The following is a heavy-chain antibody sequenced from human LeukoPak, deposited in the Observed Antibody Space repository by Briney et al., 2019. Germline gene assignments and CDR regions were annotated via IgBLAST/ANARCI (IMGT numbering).Heavy chain of an antibody. D-gene: IGHD5-12*01. J-gene: IGHJ4*02. Sequence: AASVNVSCKASGGTFSSYAISWVRQAPGQGLEWMGRIIPIFGTANYAQKFQGRVTITADKSTSTAYMELSSLRSEDTAVYYCARGRKVITGVATRGVTFDYWGQGTLVTVSS. CDR3: ARGRKVITGVATRGVTFDY. CDR1: GGTFSSYA. V-gene: IGHV1-69*06. CDR2: IIPIFGTA.